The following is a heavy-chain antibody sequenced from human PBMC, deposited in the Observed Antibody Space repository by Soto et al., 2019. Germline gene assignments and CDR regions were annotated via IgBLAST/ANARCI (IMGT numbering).Heavy chain of an antibody. V-gene: IGHV1-69*02. J-gene: IGHJ4*01. D-gene: IGHD3-10*01. CDR2: VNPILSLS. CDR1: GDTFSFYS. Sequence: QVQLVQSGAEVKRPGSSVKVSCKASGDTFSFYSINSVRQAPGLGLEWMGRVNPILSLSNYAQRFQGRVTMTADKSTSTAYMVLSSLTSEDTAIFYCATSYGSGYRACDYWGDGAQVIVSS. CDR3: ATSYGSGYRACDY.